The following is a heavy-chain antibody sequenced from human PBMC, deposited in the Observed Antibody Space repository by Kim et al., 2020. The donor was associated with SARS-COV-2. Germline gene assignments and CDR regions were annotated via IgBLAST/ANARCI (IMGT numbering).Heavy chain of an antibody. CDR3: ARSGYSYGYSLYYYYGMDV. CDR2: IIPIFGTA. CDR1: GGTFSSYA. Sequence: SVKVSCKASGGTFSSYAISWVRQAPGQGLEWMGGIIPIFGTANYAQKFQGRVTITADESTSTAYMELSSLRSEDTAVYYCARSGYSYGYSLYYYYGMDVWGQGTTVTVSS. V-gene: IGHV1-69*13. J-gene: IGHJ6*02. D-gene: IGHD5-18*01.